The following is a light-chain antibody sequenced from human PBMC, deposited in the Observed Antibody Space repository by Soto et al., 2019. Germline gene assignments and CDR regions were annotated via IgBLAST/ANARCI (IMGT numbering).Light chain of an antibody. CDR2: EVN. CDR3: SSYSISTAYL. Sequence: QSALTQPASVSGSPGQSITISCTGTSSDVGGYDYVSWYQLHPGKAPKLMVFEVNNRPSGVSYRFSGSKSGNTASLTISCLQAEYEPDYFCSSYSISTAYLFGTGTKLTVL. J-gene: IGLJ1*01. V-gene: IGLV2-14*01. CDR1: SSDVGGYDY.